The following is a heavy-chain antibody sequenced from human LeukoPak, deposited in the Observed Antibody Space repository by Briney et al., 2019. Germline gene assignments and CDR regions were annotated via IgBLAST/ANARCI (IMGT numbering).Heavy chain of an antibody. CDR1: GDSVSSNSAA. J-gene: IGHJ3*02. CDR3: ARGSFYTFDI. D-gene: IGHD2/OR15-2a*01. V-gene: IGHV6-1*01. Sequence: SQTLSLNCGISGDSVSSNSAAWNWIRQSPSRGLEWLGRTFYRPNWYNDYAPSVKSRITVNPDTSKNQFSLQLNSVTPEDTAVYYCARGSFYTFDIWGQGTMVTVSS. CDR2: TFYRPNWYN.